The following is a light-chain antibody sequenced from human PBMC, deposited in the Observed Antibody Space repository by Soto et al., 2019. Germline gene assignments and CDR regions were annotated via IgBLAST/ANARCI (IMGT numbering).Light chain of an antibody. Sequence: ELVLTQSPGTLSLSPGARATLSCRASQSVSSNYLAWYQQKPGQAPRLLISGASTRATGIPDRFSGSGSGTDVTITISRLEPEDCEVYYCQQYGSSPWTFGQGTKVDI. J-gene: IGKJ1*01. CDR1: QSVSSNY. CDR3: QQYGSSPWT. CDR2: GAS. V-gene: IGKV3-20*01.